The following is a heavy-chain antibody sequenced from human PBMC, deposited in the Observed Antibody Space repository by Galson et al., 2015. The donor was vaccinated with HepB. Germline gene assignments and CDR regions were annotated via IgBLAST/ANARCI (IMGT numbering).Heavy chain of an antibody. D-gene: IGHD1-26*01. Sequence: SLRLSCAASGFTFSSYAMHWVRQAPGKGLEWVAVISYDGSNKYYADSVKGRFTISRDNSKNTLYLQMNSLRAEDTAVYYCAREGKRHRRIVGATYLYNWFDPWGQGTLVTVSS. CDR1: GFTFSSYA. V-gene: IGHV3-30-3*01. CDR2: ISYDGSNK. CDR3: AREGKRHRRIVGATYLYNWFDP. J-gene: IGHJ5*02.